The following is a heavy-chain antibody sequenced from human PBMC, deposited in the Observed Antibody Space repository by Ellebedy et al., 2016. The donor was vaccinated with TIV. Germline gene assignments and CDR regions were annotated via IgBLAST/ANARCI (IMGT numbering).Heavy chain of an antibody. D-gene: IGHD6-19*01. J-gene: IGHJ6*02. CDR1: GWSFSGYY. CDR3: ARQEYSSGWYPYYYYYGMDV. Sequence: MPSETLSLTFAVYGWSFSGYYWGWIRQPPGKGLEWIGEISHSGSTNYTPSLKSRVTISVDTSKNQFSMKLSSVTAADTAVYYCARQEYSSGWYPYYYYYGMDVWGQGTTVTVSS. CDR2: ISHSGST. V-gene: IGHV4-34*01.